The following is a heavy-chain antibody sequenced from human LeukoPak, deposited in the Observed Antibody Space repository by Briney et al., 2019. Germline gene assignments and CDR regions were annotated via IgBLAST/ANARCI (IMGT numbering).Heavy chain of an antibody. Sequence: SETLSLTCTVSGGSISSRTYYWGWVRQPPGKGLEWIGSIYYSGKTYYSPSLGSRVSISLDTSKNQYSLRLSYVTAADTAVYYCARDLGYCSGGRCDDSWGQGTLVTVSS. V-gene: IGHV4-39*02. J-gene: IGHJ4*02. CDR2: IYYSGKT. CDR3: ARDLGYCSGGRCDDS. D-gene: IGHD2-15*01. CDR1: GGSISSRTYY.